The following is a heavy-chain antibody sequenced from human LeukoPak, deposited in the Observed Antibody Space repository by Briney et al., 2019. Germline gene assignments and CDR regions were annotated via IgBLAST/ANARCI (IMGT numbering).Heavy chain of an antibody. CDR2: IYVTGN. D-gene: IGHD6-13*01. CDR3: ARPIAGGIEDMDV. V-gene: IGHV4-4*09. J-gene: IGHJ6*03. Sequence: PSETLSLTCTVSGGSIGTYYWSWVRQSPGKGLEWIGYIYVTGNRYNPYLQSRVTISVDTSRNQFFLKMSSVTAADTAVYYCARPIAGGIEDMDVWAKGTKVTVSS. CDR1: GGSIGTYY.